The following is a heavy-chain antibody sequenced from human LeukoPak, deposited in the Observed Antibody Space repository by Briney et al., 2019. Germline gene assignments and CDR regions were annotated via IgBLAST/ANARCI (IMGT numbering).Heavy chain of an antibody. J-gene: IGHJ4*02. CDR2: ISTSGSTI. V-gene: IGHV3-48*04. CDR1: GFTFSSYG. Sequence: PGRSLRLSCAASGFTFSSYGMHWVRQAPGKGLEWVSYISTSGSTIYADSVKGRFTISRDNAKNSLYLQMNSLRAEDTAVYYCARVHGANFYYFDYWGQGTLVTVSS. CDR3: ARVHGANFYYFDY. D-gene: IGHD4/OR15-4a*01.